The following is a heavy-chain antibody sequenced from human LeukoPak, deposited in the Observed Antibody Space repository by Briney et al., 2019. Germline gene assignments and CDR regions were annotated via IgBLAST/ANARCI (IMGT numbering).Heavy chain of an antibody. CDR3: AKELGKYYLDY. Sequence: GGSLRLSCAASGFSLSSYGMHWVRQAPGKGLEWVAVISYDGNNKDYADSVKGRFTISRDNSKNMLYLQMNSLRAEDTAVYYCAKELGKYYLDYWGQGTLVTVSS. J-gene: IGHJ4*02. V-gene: IGHV3-33*05. CDR2: ISYDGNNK. CDR1: GFSLSSYG. D-gene: IGHD7-27*01.